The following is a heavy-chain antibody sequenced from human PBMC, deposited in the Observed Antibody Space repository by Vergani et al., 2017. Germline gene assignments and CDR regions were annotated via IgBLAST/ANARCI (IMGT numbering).Heavy chain of an antibody. J-gene: IGHJ4*02. CDR1: GFTFSSYS. V-gene: IGHV3-21*01. CDR2: ISSSSSYI. D-gene: IGHD3-22*01. Sequence: EVQLLESGGGLVQPGGSLRLSCAASGFTFSSYSMNWVRQAPGKGLEWVSSISSSSSYIYYADSVKGRFTISRDNAKNSLYLQMNSLRAEDTAVYYCARSSGSGYPTPSPDYWGQGTLVTVSS. CDR3: ARSSGSGYPTPSPDY.